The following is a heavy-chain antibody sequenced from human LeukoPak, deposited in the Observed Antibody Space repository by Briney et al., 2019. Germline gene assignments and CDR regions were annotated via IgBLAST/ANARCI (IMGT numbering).Heavy chain of an antibody. CDR1: GGSISSYY. CDR2: IYYSGST. J-gene: IGHJ5*02. D-gene: IGHD3-16*01. V-gene: IGHV4-59*12. Sequence: SETLSLTCTVSGGSISSYYWSWIRQPPGKGLEWIGYIYYSGSTNYNPSLKSRVTISVDTSKNQFSLKLSSVTAADTAVYYCTREVGAGHHWDQGTLVTVSS. CDR3: TREVGAGHH.